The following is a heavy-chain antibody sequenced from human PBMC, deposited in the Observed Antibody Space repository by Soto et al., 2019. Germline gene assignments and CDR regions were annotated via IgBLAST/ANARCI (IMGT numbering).Heavy chain of an antibody. J-gene: IGHJ4*02. D-gene: IGHD6-13*01. Sequence: AETLSLTCAVSGVSFSGYYCSWVRQAPGKGLEWVGEINHSGSTNYNPSLKSRVTISVDTSKNQFSLKLSSVTAADTAVYYCARAWSSPFDYWGQGTLVTVSS. V-gene: IGHV4-34*01. CDR1: GVSFSGYY. CDR3: ARAWSSPFDY. CDR2: INHSGST.